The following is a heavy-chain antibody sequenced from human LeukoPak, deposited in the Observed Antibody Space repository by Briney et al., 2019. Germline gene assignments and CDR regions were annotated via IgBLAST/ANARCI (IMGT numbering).Heavy chain of an antibody. J-gene: IGHJ4*02. CDR2: INPNSGGT. CDR3: ARGAGIVAAGTGPVGY. D-gene: IGHD6-13*01. Sequence: ASVKVSCKASGYTFTGYYMHWVRQAPGQGLEWMGWINPNSGGTNYAQKFQGRVTMTRDTSISTAYMELSRLRSDDTAVYYCARGAGIVAAGTGPVGYWGQGTLVTVSS. CDR1: GYTFTGYY. V-gene: IGHV1-2*02.